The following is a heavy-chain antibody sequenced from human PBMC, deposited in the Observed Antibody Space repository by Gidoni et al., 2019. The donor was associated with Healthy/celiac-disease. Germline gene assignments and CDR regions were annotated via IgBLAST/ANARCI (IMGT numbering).Heavy chain of an antibody. CDR3: AKGNCSSTSCYLGEYYFDY. V-gene: IGHV3-23*01. D-gene: IGHD2-2*01. Sequence: EVQLLESGGGLVQPGGSLRLSCAASGFTFSSYAMSWVRQAAGKGLEWVSAISGSGGSTYYGDSVKGRFTISRDNYKNTLYLQMNSLRAEDTAVYYCAKGNCSSTSCYLGEYYFDYWGQGTLVTVSS. J-gene: IGHJ4*02. CDR1: GFTFSSYA. CDR2: ISGSGGST.